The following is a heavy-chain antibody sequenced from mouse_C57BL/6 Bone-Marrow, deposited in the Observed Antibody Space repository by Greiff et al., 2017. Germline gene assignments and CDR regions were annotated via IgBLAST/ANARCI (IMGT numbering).Heavy chain of an antibody. CDR2: IYPYNGVS. V-gene: IGHV1-31*01. CDR1: GYSFTGYY. D-gene: IGHD1-1*02. Sequence: VQLQQSGPELVKPGASVTISCKASGYSFTGYYMHWVKQSHGNILDWIGYIYPYNGVSSYNQKFNGKATFTLDKSSSTAYMVLRSLTSEDSAVYYCARSRGSYVKFAYWDQGTLVTVSA. J-gene: IGHJ3*01. CDR3: ARSRGSYVKFAY.